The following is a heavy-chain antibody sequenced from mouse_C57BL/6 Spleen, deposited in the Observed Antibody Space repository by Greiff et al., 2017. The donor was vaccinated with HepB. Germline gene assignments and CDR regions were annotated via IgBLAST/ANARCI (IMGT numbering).Heavy chain of an antibody. CDR3: ARGNYGSSPWFAY. J-gene: IGHJ3*01. CDR2: INPSSGYT. D-gene: IGHD1-1*01. V-gene: IGHV1-4*01. Sequence: QVQLQQSGAELARPGASVKMSCKASGYTFTSYTMHWVKQRPGQGLEWIGYINPSSGYTKYNQKFKDKATLTADKSSSTAYMQLSSLTSEDSAVYYCARGNYGSSPWFAYWGQGTLVTVSA. CDR1: GYTFTSYT.